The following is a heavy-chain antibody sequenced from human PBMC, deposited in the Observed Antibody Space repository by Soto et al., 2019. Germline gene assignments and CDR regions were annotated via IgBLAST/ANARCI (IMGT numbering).Heavy chain of an antibody. CDR3: ARFFCSHPRGHYAFDF. CDR2: ISSSSSTI. J-gene: IGHJ3*01. Sequence: PGGSLRLSCAASGFTFSSYSMNWVRQAPGKGLEWVSYISSSSSTIYYADSVKGRFTISRDNAKNTLYLQMNSLRAEDTAVYYCARFFCSHPRGHYAFDFWGKGTLVTV. V-gene: IGHV3-48*01. D-gene: IGHD2-15*01. CDR1: GFTFSSYS.